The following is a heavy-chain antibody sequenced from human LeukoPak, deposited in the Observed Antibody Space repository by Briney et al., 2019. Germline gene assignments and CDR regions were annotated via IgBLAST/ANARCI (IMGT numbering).Heavy chain of an antibody. V-gene: IGHV3-53*01. CDR3: ARGRPMYYFDY. CDR2: IYNDGGT. CDR1: GFTVSSNY. Sequence: GGSLRLSCAASGFTVSSNYMSWVRQAPGKGLEWVSVIYNDGGTYYADSVKGRFTISRDSSKNTLYLQMNSLTAEDTAVYYCARGRPMYYFDYWGQGTLVTVSS. D-gene: IGHD3-10*02. J-gene: IGHJ4*02.